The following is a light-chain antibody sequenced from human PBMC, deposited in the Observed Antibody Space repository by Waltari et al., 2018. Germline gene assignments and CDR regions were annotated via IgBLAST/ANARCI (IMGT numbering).Light chain of an antibody. CDR1: SSNLGARYE. CDR2: ADS. J-gene: IGLJ1*01. CDR3: QSFDSSLSGYV. Sequence: QSVLPQPPSVSGAPGPGVTFSCTGSSSNLGARYEVHWYQQLPGTAPKLLIYADSNRPSGVPDRFSGSRSGTSASLAITGLQAEDEADYYCQSFDSSLSGYVFGTGTKVTVL. V-gene: IGLV1-40*01.